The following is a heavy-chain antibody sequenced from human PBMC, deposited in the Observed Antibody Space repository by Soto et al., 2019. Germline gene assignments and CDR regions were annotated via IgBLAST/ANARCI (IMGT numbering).Heavy chain of an antibody. CDR1: GFTFRSYA. D-gene: IGHD3-3*01. V-gene: IGHV3-23*01. CDR2: ISGSGGST. Sequence: LRLSCAASGFTFRSYAMSWVRQAPGKGLEWVSGISGSGGSTYYADSVKGRVTISRDNFENTLFLKLNSLRVEDTAVYYCARTTIFGVDLGWFDPWGQGTLVTVSS. CDR3: ARTTIFGVDLGWFDP. J-gene: IGHJ5*02.